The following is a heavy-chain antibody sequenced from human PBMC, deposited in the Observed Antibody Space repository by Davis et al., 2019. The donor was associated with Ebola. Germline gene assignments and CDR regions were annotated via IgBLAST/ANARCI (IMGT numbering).Heavy chain of an antibody. V-gene: IGHV1-46*01. CDR2: INPSGGST. Sequence: ASVKVSCKASGYTFTSYYMHWVRQAPGQGLEWMGIINPSGGSTSYAQKFQGRVTMTRDTSTSTVYMELSSLRSEDTAVYYCARRDSSGYPRGGFDPWGQGTLVTVSS. D-gene: IGHD3-22*01. CDR1: GYTFTSYY. J-gene: IGHJ5*02. CDR3: ARRDSSGYPRGGFDP.